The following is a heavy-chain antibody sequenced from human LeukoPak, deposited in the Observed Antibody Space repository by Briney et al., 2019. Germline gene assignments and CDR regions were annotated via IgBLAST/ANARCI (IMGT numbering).Heavy chain of an antibody. CDR3: AGLRGTRSSAFDY. CDR2: IYPGDSDT. D-gene: IGHD6-6*01. J-gene: IGHJ4*02. CDR1: GYNFTTYW. V-gene: IGHV5-51*01. Sequence: GEALKISCLGSGYNFTTYWIGWVRQLPGEGLDWMGIIYPGDSDTRYRPPLQGHDTLSANNSISPPCLQWTSLKGPGTALFYCAGLRGTRSSAFDYWGQGTLVTVSS.